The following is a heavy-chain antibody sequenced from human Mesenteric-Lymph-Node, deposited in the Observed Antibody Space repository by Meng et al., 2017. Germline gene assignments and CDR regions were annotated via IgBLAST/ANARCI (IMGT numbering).Heavy chain of an antibody. CDR2: INPNSGGT. D-gene: IGHD3-22*01. CDR3: ARGYYYDSSGHNFDY. V-gene: IGHV1-2*02. CDR1: GYTFTGYY. Sequence: ASVKVSCKASGYTFTGYYMHWVRQAPGQGLEWMGWINPNSGGTNYAQKFQGRVTMTRDTSISTAYMELSRLRSDDTAVYCCARGYYYDSSGHNFDYWGQGTLVTVSS. J-gene: IGHJ4*02.